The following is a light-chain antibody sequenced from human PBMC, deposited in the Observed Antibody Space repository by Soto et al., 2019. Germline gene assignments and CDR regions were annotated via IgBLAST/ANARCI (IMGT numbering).Light chain of an antibody. J-gene: IGKJ5*01. Sequence: EIVMTQSPATLSVSPGERAILSCRASQSVSRGLAWYQQKPGQAPRLLIYGASTRATGIPARFSGSGSGTDFTLTISSLQSQDLAVYYCHQYNNWPPITFGQGTRLEIK. CDR1: QSVSRG. CDR3: HQYNNWPPIT. V-gene: IGKV3-15*01. CDR2: GAS.